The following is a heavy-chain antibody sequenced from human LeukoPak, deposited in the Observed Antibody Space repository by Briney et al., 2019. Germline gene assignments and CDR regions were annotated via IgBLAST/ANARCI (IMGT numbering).Heavy chain of an antibody. J-gene: IGHJ4*02. CDR2: IYYSGST. Sequence: SETLSLTCTVSGGSISSYYWSWIRQPPGKGLEWIGYIYYSGSTYYNPSLKSRVTISVDTSKNQFSLKLSSVTAADTAVYYCATPTYYYDSSGYEVVDYWGQGTLVTVSS. V-gene: IGHV4-59*04. CDR1: GGSISSYY. CDR3: ATPTYYYDSSGYEVVDY. D-gene: IGHD3-22*01.